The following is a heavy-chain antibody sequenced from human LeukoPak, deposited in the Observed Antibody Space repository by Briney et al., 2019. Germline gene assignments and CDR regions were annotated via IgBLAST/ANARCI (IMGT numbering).Heavy chain of an antibody. V-gene: IGHV3-9*01. CDR3: SPRISSLSLD. CDR2: INADGGTT. J-gene: IGHJ4*02. D-gene: IGHD2-15*01. CDR1: GFTFDDYA. Sequence: PGGSLRLSCAASGFTFDDYAMHWVRQAPGKGLEWVSGINADGGTTGYADSVRGRFTISRDNAKNTLYLQMNSLRAEDTAVYYCSPRISSLSLDGGQGTLVTVSS.